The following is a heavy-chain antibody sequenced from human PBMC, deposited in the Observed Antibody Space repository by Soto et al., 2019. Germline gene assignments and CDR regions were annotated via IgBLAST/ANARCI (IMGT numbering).Heavy chain of an antibody. D-gene: IGHD3-3*01. Sequence: SETLSLTCTVSGGSVSSGSYYWSGIRQPPGKGLEWIGYIYYSGSTNYNPSLKSRATISVDTSKNQFSLKLSSVTAADTAVYYCARYFRDPKTLRSPWMGDYYYYGMYVWGQGTTVTVSS. CDR1: GGSVSSGSYY. V-gene: IGHV4-61*01. J-gene: IGHJ6*02. CDR3: ARYFRDPKTLRSPWMGDYYYYGMYV. CDR2: IYYSGST.